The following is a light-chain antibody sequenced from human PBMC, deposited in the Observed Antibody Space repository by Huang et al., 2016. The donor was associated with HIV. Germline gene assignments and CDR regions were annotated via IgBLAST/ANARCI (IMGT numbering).Light chain of an antibody. J-gene: IGKJ4*01. CDR3: QQYESWPPGRLT. V-gene: IGKV3-15*01. CDR2: GAS. CDR1: QSVGSS. Sequence: EIVMTQSPATLSVSPGERATLSSRASQSVGSSLAWYQQNPGQAPRLLIYGASTGATGIPARVSGSGSGTEFTLTISSLQSEDSAVYFCQQYESWPPGRLTFGGGTKVEIK.